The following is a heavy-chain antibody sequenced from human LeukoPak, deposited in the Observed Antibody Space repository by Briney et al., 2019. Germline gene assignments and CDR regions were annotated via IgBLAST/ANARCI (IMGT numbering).Heavy chain of an antibody. CDR2: IIPIFGTA. CDR3: ARDRGLEWLSDPNWFDP. V-gene: IGHV1-69*05. J-gene: IGHJ5*02. D-gene: IGHD3-3*01. Sequence: SVKVSCKASGGTFSSYAISWVRQAPGQGLEWMGGIIPIFGTANYAQKFQGRVTITTDESTSTAYMELSSLRSEDTAVYYCARDRGLEWLSDPNWFDPWGQGTLVTVSS. CDR1: GGTFSSYA.